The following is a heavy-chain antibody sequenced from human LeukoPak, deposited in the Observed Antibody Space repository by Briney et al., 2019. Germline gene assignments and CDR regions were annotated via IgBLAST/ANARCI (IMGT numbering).Heavy chain of an antibody. CDR1: GGSFSSGSYY. V-gene: IGHV4-61*02. D-gene: IGHD6-13*01. J-gene: IGHJ5*02. Sequence: PSETLSLTCTVSGGSFSSGSYYWSWIRQPAGKGLEWIGRIYSSGSTNYNPSLKSRVTISVDTSKSQFSLKLSSVTAADTAVYYCARGSSSWSNWFDPWGQGTLVTVSS. CDR2: IYSSGST. CDR3: ARGSSSWSNWFDP.